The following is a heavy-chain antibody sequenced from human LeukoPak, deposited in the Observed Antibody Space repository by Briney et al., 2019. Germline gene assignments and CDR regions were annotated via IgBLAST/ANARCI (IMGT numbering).Heavy chain of an antibody. CDR3: ARVPGIAAAGAYYYYYMDV. D-gene: IGHD6-13*01. CDR2: MNPNSGNT. CDR1: GYTFTSYD. J-gene: IGHJ6*03. Sequence: ASVKVPCKASGYTFTSYDINWVRQATGQGLEWMGWMNPNSGNTGYAQKFQGRVTMTRNTSISTAYMELSSLRSEDTAVYYCARVPGIAAAGAYYYYYMDVWGKGTTVTISS. V-gene: IGHV1-8*01.